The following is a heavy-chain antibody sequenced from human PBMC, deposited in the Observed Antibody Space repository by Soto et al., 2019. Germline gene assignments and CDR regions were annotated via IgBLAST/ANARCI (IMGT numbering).Heavy chain of an antibody. CDR1: GGSFSGYY. V-gene: IGHV4-34*01. Sequence: SETLSLTCAVYGGSFSGYYWSWIRQPPGKGLEWIGEINHSGSTNYNPSLKSRVTISVDTSKNQFSLKLSSVTAADTVVYYWARGFLSGDAFDIWGQGTMVTVSS. J-gene: IGHJ3*02. D-gene: IGHD3-3*01. CDR3: ARGFLSGDAFDI. CDR2: INHSGST.